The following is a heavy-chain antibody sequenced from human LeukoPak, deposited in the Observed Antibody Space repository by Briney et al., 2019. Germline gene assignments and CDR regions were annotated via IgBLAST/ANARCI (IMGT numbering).Heavy chain of an antibody. J-gene: IGHJ4*02. CDR2: ISSSSSYI. D-gene: IGHD3-10*01. CDR1: GFTFSSYS. Sequence: GGSLRLSCAASGFTFSSYSMNWVRQAPGKGLEWVSSISSSSSYIYYADSVRGRFTISRDNAKKSLFLQMNSLRAEDTAVYYCARVPMVQGVNVDPCDYWGQGTLVTVSS. CDR3: ARVPMVQGVNVDPCDY. V-gene: IGHV3-21*01.